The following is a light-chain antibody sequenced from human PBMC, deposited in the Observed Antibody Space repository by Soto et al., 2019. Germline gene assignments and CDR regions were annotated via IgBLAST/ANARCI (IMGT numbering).Light chain of an antibody. J-gene: IGKJ5*01. CDR1: QSFSSN. CDR2: GAS. CDR3: QQYNNWPLSIT. V-gene: IGKV3-15*01. Sequence: EIVMTQCPATRSVSPGERATLSCRASQSFSSNLAWYRQKPAQSPRLLIYGASTRATGIPARFSGSGSGTEFTLTISSLQSEDFAVYYCQQYNNWPLSITFGQGTRLEIK.